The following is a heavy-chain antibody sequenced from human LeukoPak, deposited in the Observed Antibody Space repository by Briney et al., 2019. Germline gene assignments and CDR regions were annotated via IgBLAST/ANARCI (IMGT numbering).Heavy chain of an antibody. CDR3: ARDFPYGGWQRSFDY. CDR1: GYTFTGYY. J-gene: IGHJ4*02. D-gene: IGHD4-23*01. Sequence: ASVKVSCKASGYTFTGYYMHWVRQAPGQGLEWMGWINPNSGGTNYAQKFQGRVTMTRDTSISTAYMELSRLRSDDTAVYYCARDFPYGGWQRSFDYWGQGTLVTVSS. CDR2: INPNSGGT. V-gene: IGHV1-2*02.